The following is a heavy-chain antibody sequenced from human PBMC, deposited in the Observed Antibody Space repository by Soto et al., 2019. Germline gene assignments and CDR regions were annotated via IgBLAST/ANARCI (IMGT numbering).Heavy chain of an antibody. CDR2: ISSSSSYI. CDR1: GFTFGSYS. CDR3: ARTTVTRGLDY. Sequence: LRLSCAASGFTFGSYSMNWVRQAAGKGLEWVSSISSSSSYIYYADSVKGRFTISRDNAENSLYLQMNSLRAEDTAVYYCARTTVTRGLDYWGQGTLVTVSS. V-gene: IGHV3-21*01. D-gene: IGHD4-4*01. J-gene: IGHJ4*02.